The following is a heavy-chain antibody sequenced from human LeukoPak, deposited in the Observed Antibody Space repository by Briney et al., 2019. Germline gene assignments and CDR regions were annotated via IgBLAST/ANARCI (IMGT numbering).Heavy chain of an antibody. V-gene: IGHV4-30-2*01. D-gene: IGHD3-10*01. J-gene: IGHJ4*02. Sequence: SETLSLTCTVSGGSISSGGYYWSWIRQPPGKGLEWIGYIYHSGSTYYNPSLKSRVTISVDRSKNQFSLKLSSVTAADTAVYYCATWGYGSGTVRGGNYFDYWGQGTLVTVSS. CDR1: GGSISSGGYY. CDR2: IYHSGST. CDR3: ATWGYGSGTVRGGNYFDY.